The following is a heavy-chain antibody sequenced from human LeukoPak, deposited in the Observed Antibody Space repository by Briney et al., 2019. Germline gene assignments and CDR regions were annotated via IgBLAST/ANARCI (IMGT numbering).Heavy chain of an antibody. J-gene: IGHJ6*02. Sequence: GRSLRLSCEASGFSFVDHGKHWVRQAPGKGLQWVSGISWNGGSTGYSDSVKGRFTISRDNAKNSLYQQMNNVRIEDTALYYCVRVSPTSDYGMDVWGQGTTVTVSS. CDR2: ISWNGGST. CDR1: GFSFVDHG. V-gene: IGHV3-9*01. CDR3: VRVSPTSDYGMDV.